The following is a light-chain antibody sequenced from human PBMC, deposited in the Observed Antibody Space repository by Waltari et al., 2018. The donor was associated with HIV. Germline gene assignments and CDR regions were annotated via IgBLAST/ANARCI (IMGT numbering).Light chain of an antibody. J-gene: IGLJ3*02. CDR2: EGS. CDR1: SSDVGSYNL. V-gene: IGLV2-23*01. CDR3: CSYAGSSTSWV. Sequence: QSALTQPASVSGSPGQSITISCTGTSSDVGSYNLVSWYQQHPGKAPKLMIYEGSKRPSGVSNRVSGSKSGNTASLTISGLQAEDEADYYCCSYAGSSTSWVFGGGTKLTVL.